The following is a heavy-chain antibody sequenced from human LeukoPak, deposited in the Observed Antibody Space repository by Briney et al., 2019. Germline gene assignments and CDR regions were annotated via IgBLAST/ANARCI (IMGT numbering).Heavy chain of an antibody. D-gene: IGHD5-12*01. V-gene: IGHV3-9*01. CDR2: ISWNSGSI. Sequence: GGSLRLSCAASGFTFDDYAMHWVRQAPGKGLEWVSGISWNSGSIGYADSVKGRFTISRDNAKNSLYLQMNSLRAEDTALYYCAKEASGYESLDAFDIWGQGTMVTVSS. J-gene: IGHJ3*02. CDR3: AKEASGYESLDAFDI. CDR1: GFTFDDYA.